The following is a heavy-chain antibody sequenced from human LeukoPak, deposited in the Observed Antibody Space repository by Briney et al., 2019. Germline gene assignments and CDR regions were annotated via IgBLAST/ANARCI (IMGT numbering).Heavy chain of an antibody. Sequence: PSGTLSLTCTVSGGSISSGGYYWSWIRQHPGKGLEWIGYIYYSGSTYYNPSLKSRVTISVDTSKNQFSLKLSSVTAADTAVYYCARGRLAARQYYFDYWGQGTLVTVSS. CDR2: IYYSGST. J-gene: IGHJ4*02. CDR1: GGSISSGGYY. D-gene: IGHD6-6*01. V-gene: IGHV4-31*03. CDR3: ARGRLAARQYYFDY.